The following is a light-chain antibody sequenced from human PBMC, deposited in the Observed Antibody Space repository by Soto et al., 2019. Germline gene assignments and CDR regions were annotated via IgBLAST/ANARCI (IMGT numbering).Light chain of an antibody. V-gene: IGKV3-15*01. CDR1: QSVSSN. CDR2: DAS. CDR3: QQYNKWPLT. Sequence: EIVMTQSPATLSVSPGEGATHSCRASQSVSSNLAWYQQKPGQAPRLLIYDASTWATGIPARFGGSGSGTEFTLTISSLQSEDFAVYYCQQYNKWPLTFGGGTKVEIK. J-gene: IGKJ4*01.